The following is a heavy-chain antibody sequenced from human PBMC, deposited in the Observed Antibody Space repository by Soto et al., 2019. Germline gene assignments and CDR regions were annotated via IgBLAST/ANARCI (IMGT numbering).Heavy chain of an antibody. Sequence: LSLTCTDSGGSISNFYWSWIRRPPGKGLEWIGYVYYTGSTSYNPSLKRRVTFSADSSRGQFSLRLNSVTAADTAVYYCARTVLGPDLLADSFVDYYYYMDGWGQGITVTVAS. CDR1: GGSISNFY. CDR3: ARTVLGPDLLADSFVDYYYYMDG. J-gene: IGHJ6*03. CDR2: VYYTGST. V-gene: IGHV4-59*08. D-gene: IGHD3-9*01.